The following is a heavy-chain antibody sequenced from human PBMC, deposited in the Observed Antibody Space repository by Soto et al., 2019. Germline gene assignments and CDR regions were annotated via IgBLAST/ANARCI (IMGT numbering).Heavy chain of an antibody. Sequence: LSLTCTVSGGSISSGDYYWSWIRQPPGKGLEWIGYIYYSGSTYYNPSLKSRVTISVDTSKNQFSLKLSSVTAADTAVYYCARTYYYDSSGYLPDYWGQGTLVTVSS. V-gene: IGHV4-30-4*01. CDR1: GGSISSGDYY. CDR3: ARTYYYDSSGYLPDY. CDR2: IYYSGST. J-gene: IGHJ4*02. D-gene: IGHD3-22*01.